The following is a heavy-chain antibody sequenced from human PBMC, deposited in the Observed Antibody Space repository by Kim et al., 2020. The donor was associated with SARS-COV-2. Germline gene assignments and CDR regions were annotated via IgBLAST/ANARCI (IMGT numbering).Heavy chain of an antibody. CDR2: ISWNGGSI. CDR3: AKDKESGGDYLNYYYYGMDV. D-gene: IGHD2-21*02. CDR1: GFILGDYA. Sequence: GGSLRLSCAASGFILGDYAMHWVRQAPGKGLEWVSSISWNGGSIGYADSVKGRFTVSRDNAKNSLYLQMNSLGPEDTALYYCAKDKESGGDYLNYYYYGMDVWGQGTTVTVSS. V-gene: IGHV3-9*01. J-gene: IGHJ6*02.